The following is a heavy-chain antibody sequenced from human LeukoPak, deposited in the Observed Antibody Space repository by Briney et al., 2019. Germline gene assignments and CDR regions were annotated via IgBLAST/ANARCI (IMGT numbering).Heavy chain of an antibody. D-gene: IGHD5-18*01. CDR3: ATYGIQLWLYYYYYYMDV. CDR2: ISSSGSTI. J-gene: IGHJ6*03. CDR1: GFSFSSYE. V-gene: IGHV3-48*03. Sequence: PGGSLRLSCAASGFSFSSYEMNWVRQAPGKGLEWVSYISSSGSTIYYADSVKGRFTISRDNAKNSLYLQMNSLRAEDTAVYYCATYGIQLWLYYYYYYMDVWGKGTTVTISS.